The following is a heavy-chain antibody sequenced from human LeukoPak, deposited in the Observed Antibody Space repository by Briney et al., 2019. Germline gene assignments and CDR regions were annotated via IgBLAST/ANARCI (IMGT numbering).Heavy chain of an antibody. CDR3: AKISIPDKHVILTGPPY. J-gene: IGHJ4*02. CDR2: ISGSGGST. V-gene: IGHV3-23*01. Sequence: GGSLRLSCAASGFTLSSYAMSWVRQAPGKGLEWVSAISGSGGSTYYADSVKGRFTISRDNSKNTLYLQMNSLRAEDTAVYYCAKISIPDKHVILTGPPYWGQGTLVTVSS. CDR1: GFTLSSYA. D-gene: IGHD3-9*01.